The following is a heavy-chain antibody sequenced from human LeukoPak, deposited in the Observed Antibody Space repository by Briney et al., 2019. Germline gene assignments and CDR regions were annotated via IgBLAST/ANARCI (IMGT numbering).Heavy chain of an antibody. CDR1: GFTFGDYA. CDR2: IRSKAYGGTT. Sequence: LPGRSLRLSCTASGFTFGDYAMSWFRQAPGKGQEWVGFIRSKAYGGTTEYAASVKVRFTISRDDSKSIAYLQMNSLKTEDTAVYYCTREDFLLLSYYFDYWGQGTLVTVSS. V-gene: IGHV3-49*03. J-gene: IGHJ4*02. D-gene: IGHD2-21*01. CDR3: TREDFLLLSYYFDY.